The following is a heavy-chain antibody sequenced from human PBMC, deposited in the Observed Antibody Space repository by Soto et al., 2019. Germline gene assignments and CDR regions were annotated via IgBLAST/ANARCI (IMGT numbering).Heavy chain of an antibody. D-gene: IGHD2-15*01. J-gene: IGHJ4*02. CDR1: GYTFTGYY. V-gene: IGHV1-2*04. Sequence: QVPLVQSGAEVKKPGASVKVSCKASGYTFTGYYMHWVRQAPGQGLEWMGWINPNSGGTNYAQKFQGWVTMTRDTSIRTAYMELSRLRSDDTAVYYCARGERDIVVVVAARDYHLANAYYFDYWGQGTLVTVSS. CDR3: ARGERDIVVVVAARDYHLANAYYFDY. CDR2: INPNSGGT.